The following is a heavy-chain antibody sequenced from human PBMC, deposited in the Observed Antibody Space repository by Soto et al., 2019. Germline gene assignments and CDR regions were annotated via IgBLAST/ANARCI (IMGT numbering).Heavy chain of an antibody. J-gene: IGHJ4*02. CDR1: GGSINTFY. CDR3: AREGSYSAYNFAHAIQSWSFDF. D-gene: IGHD5-12*01. Sequence: SETLSLTCTVSGGSINTFYWSWVRQPAGKGLEWIGRIFSSGSTSFNPSLESRVAMSVDTSKNHFSLNLSSVTAADMAVYYCAREGSYSAYNFAHAIQSWSFDFWGQGALVTVSS. V-gene: IGHV4-4*07. CDR2: IFSSGST.